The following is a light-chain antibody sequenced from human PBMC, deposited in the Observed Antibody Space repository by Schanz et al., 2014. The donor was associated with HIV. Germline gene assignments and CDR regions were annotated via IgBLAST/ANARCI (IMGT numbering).Light chain of an antibody. Sequence: QSALTQPASVSGSPGQSITISCTGTSSDVGADNSVSWYQQHPGRAPKLIMYDINQRPSGVPDRFSGDKSGNTAYLTVSGLQAEDEADYYCSSHAGRNSFVVFGGGGNLTLL. J-gene: IGLJ2*01. CDR3: SSHAGRNSFVV. CDR2: DIN. V-gene: IGLV2-8*01. CDR1: SSDVGADNS.